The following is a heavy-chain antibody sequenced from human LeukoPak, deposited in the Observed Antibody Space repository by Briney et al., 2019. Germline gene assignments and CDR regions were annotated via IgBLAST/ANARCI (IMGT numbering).Heavy chain of an antibody. Sequence: GGSLRLSCAASGFIVSSNYMSWVRQAPGKGLEWVSVIYSSGSTYYADSVKGRFTISRDNSKNTLYLQMNSLRAEDTAVYYCAREGSSYDAFDIWGQGTMVTVSS. V-gene: IGHV3-53*01. D-gene: IGHD2-15*01. CDR3: AREGSSYDAFDI. CDR2: IYSSGST. CDR1: GFIVSSNY. J-gene: IGHJ3*02.